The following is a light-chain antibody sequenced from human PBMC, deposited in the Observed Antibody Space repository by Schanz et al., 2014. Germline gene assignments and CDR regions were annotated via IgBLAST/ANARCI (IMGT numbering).Light chain of an antibody. CDR1: QSVSSY. Sequence: EIVLTQSPATLSLSPGERATLSCRASQSVSSYLAWYQQKPGQAPRLLIYDASNRATGIPARFSGSGSGTEFTLTISSLQSEDFAVYFCQQYSNWPRTFGQGTKLEIK. V-gene: IGKV3-11*01. CDR3: QQYSNWPRT. J-gene: IGKJ2*01. CDR2: DAS.